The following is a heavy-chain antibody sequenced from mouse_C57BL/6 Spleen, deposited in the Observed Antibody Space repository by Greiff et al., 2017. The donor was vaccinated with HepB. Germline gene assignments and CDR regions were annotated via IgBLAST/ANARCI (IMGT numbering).Heavy chain of an antibody. V-gene: IGHV5-4*01. CDR3: ARADITTVVAPDY. J-gene: IGHJ2*01. Sequence: EVQGVESGGGLVKPGGSLKLSCAASGFTFSSYAMSWVRQTPEKRLEWVATISDGGSYTYYPDNVKGRFTISRDNAKNNLYLQMSHLKSEDTAMFYWARADITTVVAPDYWGQCTTLTVSS. D-gene: IGHD1-1*01. CDR1: GFTFSSYA. CDR2: ISDGGSYT.